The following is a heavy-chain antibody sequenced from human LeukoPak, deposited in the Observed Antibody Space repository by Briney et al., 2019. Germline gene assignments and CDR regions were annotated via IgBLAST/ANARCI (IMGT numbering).Heavy chain of an antibody. J-gene: IGHJ3*02. V-gene: IGHV4-4*07. D-gene: IGHD2-21*02. CDR3: ARLPVVVTAIPFDAFDI. Sequence: PSETLSLTCTVSGGSISSYSWSWIRQPAGKGLEWIGHMYTSGSTNYSPSLQSRITMSVDTSKNQFSLKLTSVTAADTAVYYCARLPVVVTAIPFDAFDIWGQGTMVTVSS. CDR1: GGSISSYS. CDR2: MYTSGST.